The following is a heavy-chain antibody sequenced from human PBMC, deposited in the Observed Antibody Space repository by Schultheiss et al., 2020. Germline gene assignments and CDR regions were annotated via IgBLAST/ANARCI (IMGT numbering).Heavy chain of an antibody. CDR1: GGSISSGDYY. CDR2: INHSGST. J-gene: IGHJ5*02. V-gene: IGHV4-31*03. Sequence: CTVSGGSISSGDYYWSWIRQHPGKGLEWIGEINHSGSTYYNPSLKSRVTISVDKSKNQFSLRLTSVTAADTAVYYCAREGGAWGQGTLVTVSS. CDR3: AREGGA. D-gene: IGHD3-16*01.